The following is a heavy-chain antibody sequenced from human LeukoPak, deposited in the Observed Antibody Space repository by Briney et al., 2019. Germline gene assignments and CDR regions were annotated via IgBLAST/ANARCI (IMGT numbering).Heavy chain of an antibody. D-gene: IGHD6-13*01. J-gene: IGHJ4*02. Sequence: SVKVSCKASGGTFISYAISWVRQAPGQGLEWMGGIIPIFGTANYAQKFQGRVTITADESTSTAYMELSSLRSEDTAVYYCAAAAGTSLSKLPFDYWGQGTLVTVSS. CDR1: GGTFISYA. CDR2: IIPIFGTA. CDR3: AAAAGTSLSKLPFDY. V-gene: IGHV1-69*13.